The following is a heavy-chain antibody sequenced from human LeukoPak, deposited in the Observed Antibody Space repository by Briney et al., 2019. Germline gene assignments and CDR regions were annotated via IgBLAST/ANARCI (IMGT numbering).Heavy chain of an antibody. Sequence: SETLSLTCTVSGGSISSRYWSWIRQPPGKGLEWIGYIYYSGTTNYNPSLKSRVTISVDTSKNQFSLKLSSVTAADTAVYYCARGVSIAAGQYGYWGQGTLVTVSS. J-gene: IGHJ4*02. CDR2: IYYSGTT. CDR3: ARGVSIAAGQYGY. CDR1: GGSISSRY. D-gene: IGHD6-13*01. V-gene: IGHV4-59*11.